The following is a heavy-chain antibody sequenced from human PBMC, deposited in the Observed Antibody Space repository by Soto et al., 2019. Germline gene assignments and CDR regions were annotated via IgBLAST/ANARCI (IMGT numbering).Heavy chain of an antibody. CDR1: GGSIIGYY. Sequence: PSETLSLTCNVSGGSIIGYYWIFIRHSPCKGLEYIGYIYYRGSTNYNSSLKSRVTMSVDTSRNQFSLKMNSVTAADTAVYYCARQQLLPFYYALDVWGQGTTVTVSS. CDR3: ARQQLLPFYYALDV. D-gene: IGHD1-26*01. J-gene: IGHJ6*02. CDR2: IYYRGST. V-gene: IGHV4-59*01.